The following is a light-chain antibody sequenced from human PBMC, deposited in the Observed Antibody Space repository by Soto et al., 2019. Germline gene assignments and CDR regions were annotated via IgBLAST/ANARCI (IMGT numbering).Light chain of an antibody. V-gene: IGKV1-33*01. CDR2: DAS. Sequence: DVQMTQSPSSLSASVGDTITITCQATQDISNYLNWYQQKPGQAPKLLIYDASTLESGVPSRFSGSGSGTEFTLTITSLQPDDFATYYCQQYVFYRGTFGQGTKVDIK. J-gene: IGKJ1*01. CDR1: QDISNY. CDR3: QQYVFYRGT.